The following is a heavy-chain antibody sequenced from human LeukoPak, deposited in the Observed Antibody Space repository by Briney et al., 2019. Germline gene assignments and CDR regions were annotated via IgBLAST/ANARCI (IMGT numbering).Heavy chain of an antibody. V-gene: IGHV1-18*01. Sequence: GASVKVSCKASGYTFTSYGISWVRQAPGQGLEWMGWISAYDGNTNYAQKLQGRVTMTTNTSTSTAYMELRSLRSDDTAVYYCATMRLARSVNYFDYWGQGTLVTVSS. CDR1: GYTFTSYG. J-gene: IGHJ4*02. CDR3: ATMRLARSVNYFDY. D-gene: IGHD3-3*02. CDR2: ISAYDGNT.